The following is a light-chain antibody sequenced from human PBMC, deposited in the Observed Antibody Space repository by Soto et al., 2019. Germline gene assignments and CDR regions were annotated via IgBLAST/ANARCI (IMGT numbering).Light chain of an antibody. CDR2: GAS. Sequence: EILMTQSPATLSGSPGERATLSCGAGQNIHTNLAWYQQKPGQAPRLLFYGASTGATGLPARLSGSGYGTELTITINSLKAEDCEVYYCQQYYNSPRTFGQGTRLEIK. V-gene: IGKV3-15*01. CDR3: QQYYNSPRT. J-gene: IGKJ5*01. CDR1: QNIHTN.